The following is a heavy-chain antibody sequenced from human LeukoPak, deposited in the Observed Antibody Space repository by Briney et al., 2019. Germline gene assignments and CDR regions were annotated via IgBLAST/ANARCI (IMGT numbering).Heavy chain of an antibody. Sequence: GGSLRLSCAASGFTFSSYEMNWVRQAPGKGLEWVSYISSSGTTIYYADSVKGRFTISRDNAKNSLYLQMNSLRAEDTAVYYCARDYDSSGYYVVGAFDIWGQGTMVTVSS. CDR3: ARDYDSSGYYVVGAFDI. D-gene: IGHD3-22*01. CDR2: ISSSGTTI. CDR1: GFTFSSYE. V-gene: IGHV3-48*03. J-gene: IGHJ3*02.